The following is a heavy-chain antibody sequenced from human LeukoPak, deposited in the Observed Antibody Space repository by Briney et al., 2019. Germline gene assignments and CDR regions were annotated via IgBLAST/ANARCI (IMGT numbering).Heavy chain of an antibody. Sequence: ASVKVSCTASGYTFTSYYLHWVRQAPGQGLEWMGIINPSGGSTSYAQKFQGRVTMATDTSTSTAYMELRSLRSDDTAVYYCARDYYGSARNFDYWGQGTLVTVSS. D-gene: IGHD3-10*01. CDR1: GYTFTSYY. CDR2: INPSGGST. J-gene: IGHJ4*02. V-gene: IGHV1-46*01. CDR3: ARDYYGSARNFDY.